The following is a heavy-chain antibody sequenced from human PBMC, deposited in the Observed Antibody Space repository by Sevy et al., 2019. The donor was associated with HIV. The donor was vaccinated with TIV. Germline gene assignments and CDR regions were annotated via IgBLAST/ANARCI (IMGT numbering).Heavy chain of an antibody. D-gene: IGHD3-3*01. CDR1: GFTFSSFA. V-gene: IGHV3-30-3*01. CDR3: ARDLGLLRFLEWSLDY. J-gene: IGHJ4*02. Sequence: GGSLRLSCAASGFTFSSFAMHWVRQAPGKGLEWVAFMSYDGTNTYYADSVKGGFSISRDNSKSTLWLQMNSLRAEDTALYYCARDLGLLRFLEWSLDYWGQGTLVTVSS. CDR2: MSYDGTNT.